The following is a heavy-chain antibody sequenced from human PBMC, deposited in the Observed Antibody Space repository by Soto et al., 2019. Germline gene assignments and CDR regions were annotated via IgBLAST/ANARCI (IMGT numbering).Heavy chain of an antibody. J-gene: IGHJ6*02. D-gene: IGHD1-26*01. CDR1: GFTFSSYE. CDR3: ARYRGSRYYYYGMDV. CDR2: ISSSGSTI. Sequence: EVQLVESGGGLVQPGGSLRLSCAASGFTFSSYEMNWVRQAPGKGLEWVSYISSSGSTIYYADSVKGRFTISRDNAKNSLYLQMHSLRAEDTAVYYSARYRGSRYYYYGMDVWGQGSTVTVSS. V-gene: IGHV3-48*03.